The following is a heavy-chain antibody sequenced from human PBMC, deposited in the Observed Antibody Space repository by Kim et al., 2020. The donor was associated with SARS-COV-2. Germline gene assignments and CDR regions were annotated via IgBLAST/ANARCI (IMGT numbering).Heavy chain of an antibody. CDR3: ARVALLWFGELSGGMDV. D-gene: IGHD3-10*01. CDR1: GFTFSSYS. J-gene: IGHJ6*02. CDR2: ISSSSSYI. V-gene: IGHV3-21*01. Sequence: GGSLRLSCAASGFTFSSYSMNWVRQAPGKGLEWVSSISSSSSYIYYADSVKGRFTISRDNAKNSLYLQMNSLRAEDTAVYYCARVALLWFGELSGGMDVWGQGTTVTVSS.